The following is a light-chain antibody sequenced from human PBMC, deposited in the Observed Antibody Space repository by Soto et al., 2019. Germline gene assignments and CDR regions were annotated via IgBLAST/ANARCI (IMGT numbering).Light chain of an antibody. CDR2: GAS. CDR3: QQYNSLWT. CDR1: QSVSSSY. J-gene: IGKJ1*01. V-gene: IGKV3-20*01. Sequence: EIVLTQSPGTLSLSPGERATLSCRASQSVSSSYLAWYQQKPGQAPRLLIYGASTRATGIPARFTGSGSGTDFTLTISSLQPDDFATYYCQQYNSLWTFGQGTKVDI.